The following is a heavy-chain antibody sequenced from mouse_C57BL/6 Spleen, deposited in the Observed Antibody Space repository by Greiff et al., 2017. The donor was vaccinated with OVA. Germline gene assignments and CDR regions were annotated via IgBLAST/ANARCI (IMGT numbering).Heavy chain of an antibody. V-gene: IGHV1-54*01. Sequence: VQRVESGAELVRPGTSVKVSCKASGYAFTNYLIEWVKQRPGQGLEWIGVINPGSGGTNYNEKFKGKATLTADKSSSTAYMQLSSLTSEDSAVYFCARDGDGNYPFYFDYWGQGTTLTVSS. J-gene: IGHJ2*01. CDR2: INPGSGGT. CDR1: GYAFTNYL. D-gene: IGHD2-1*01. CDR3: ARDGDGNYPFYFDY.